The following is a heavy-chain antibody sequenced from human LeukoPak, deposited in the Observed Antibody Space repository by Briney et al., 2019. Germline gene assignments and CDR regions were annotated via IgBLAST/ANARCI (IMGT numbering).Heavy chain of an antibody. J-gene: IGHJ6*03. V-gene: IGHV3-74*01. CDR1: GFTFSNYW. Sequence: GGSLRLSCAASGFTFSNYWMHWVRQAPGKGLVWVSRINSDGSSTSYADSVKGRFTISRDNAKNTLYLQMNSLRAEDTAVYYCARSYSSGPSNYYYYYYMDVWGKGTTVTVSS. CDR2: INSDGSST. D-gene: IGHD6-19*01. CDR3: ARSYSSGPSNYYYYYYMDV.